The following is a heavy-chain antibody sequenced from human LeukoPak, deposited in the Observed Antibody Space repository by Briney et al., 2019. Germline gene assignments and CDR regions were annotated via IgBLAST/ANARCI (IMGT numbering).Heavy chain of an antibody. CDR2: INPNGGGT. CDR3: ARAIAAAGNYYYYGMDV. Sequence: ASVKVSCKASGYTFTGYYMHWVRQAPGQGLEWMGWINPNGGGTNYAQKFQGRVTMTRDTSISTAYMELSRLRSDDTAVYYCARAIAAAGNYYYYGMDVWGQGTTVTVSS. J-gene: IGHJ6*02. D-gene: IGHD6-13*01. CDR1: GYTFTGYY. V-gene: IGHV1-2*02.